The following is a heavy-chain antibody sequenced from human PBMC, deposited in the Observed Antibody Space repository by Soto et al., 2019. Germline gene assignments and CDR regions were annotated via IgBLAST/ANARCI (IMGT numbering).Heavy chain of an antibody. CDR1: GGTFSSYA. V-gene: IGHV1-69*13. CDR2: IIPIFGTA. CDR3: ARVPRFSGDPRYVMDV. D-gene: IGHD3-3*01. Sequence: ASVKVSCKASGGTFSSYAISWVRQAPGQGLEWMGGIIPIFGTANYAQKFQGRVTITADESTSTAYKELSSLRSEDTAVYYCARVPRFSGDPRYVMDVWGQGTTVTVSS. J-gene: IGHJ6*02.